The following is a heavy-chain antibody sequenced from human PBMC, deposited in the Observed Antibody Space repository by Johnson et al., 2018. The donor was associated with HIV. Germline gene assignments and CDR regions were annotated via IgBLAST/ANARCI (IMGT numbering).Heavy chain of an antibody. D-gene: IGHD1-1*01. V-gene: IGHV3-30*04. Sequence: QVQLVESGGGVVQPGRSLRLSCVVSGFTYSSYAMHWVRQAPGKGLEWVAVISYDGSNKYYADSVKGRFTISRDNSKNTLYLQMNRLRGEDTAVYYCARGDIGWNDDFAFDIWGQGTMVTVSS. CDR3: ARGDIGWNDDFAFDI. CDR2: ISYDGSNK. J-gene: IGHJ3*02. CDR1: GFTYSSYA.